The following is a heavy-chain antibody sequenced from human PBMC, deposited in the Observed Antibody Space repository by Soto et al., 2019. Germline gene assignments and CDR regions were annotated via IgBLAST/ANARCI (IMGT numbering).Heavy chain of an antibody. D-gene: IGHD4-17*01. Sequence: PSETLSLTCAVSGYSISSSNWWGWIRQPPGKGLEWIGYIYYSGTTYYNPSLKSRVTMSVDTSKNQFSLKLTSVTAVDTAVYYCARESYGDYVGYFDPWGQGPLVTVSS. CDR3: ARESYGDYVGYFDP. J-gene: IGHJ5*02. V-gene: IGHV4-28*03. CDR1: GYSISSSNW. CDR2: IYYSGTT.